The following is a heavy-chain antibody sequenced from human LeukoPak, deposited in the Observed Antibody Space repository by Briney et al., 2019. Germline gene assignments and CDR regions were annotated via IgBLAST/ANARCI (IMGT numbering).Heavy chain of an antibody. CDR1: GYTFTSYG. D-gene: IGHD2-2*01. CDR2: ISAYNGNT. Sequence: ASVKVSCKASGYTFTSYGISWVRQAPGQGLEWMGWISAYNGNTNYAQKLQGRVTMTTDTSTSTAYMELRSLRSDDTAVYYCARYATGVVVPAALYYFDYWGQGTLVTVSS. CDR3: ARYATGVVVPAALYYFDY. V-gene: IGHV1-18*01. J-gene: IGHJ4*02.